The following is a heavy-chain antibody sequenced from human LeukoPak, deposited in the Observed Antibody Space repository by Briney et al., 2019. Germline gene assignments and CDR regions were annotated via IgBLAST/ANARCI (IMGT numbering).Heavy chain of an antibody. D-gene: IGHD6-13*01. CDR1: GFTVSSYW. J-gene: IGHJ4*02. V-gene: IGHV3-74*01. CDR2: INSDGSST. CDR3: ARDVPSIAAAGLGY. Sequence: GGSLRLSCAVSGFTVSSYWMRWARQAPGKGLVWVSRINSDGSSTSYADSVKGRFTISRDKAKNTLYLQMNSLRAEDTAVYYCARDVPSIAAAGLGYWGQGTLVTVSS.